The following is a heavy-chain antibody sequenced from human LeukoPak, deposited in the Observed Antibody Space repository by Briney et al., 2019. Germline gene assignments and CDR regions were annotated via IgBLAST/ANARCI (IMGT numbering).Heavy chain of an antibody. D-gene: IGHD2/OR15-2a*01. CDR2: IYYSGST. J-gene: IGHJ3*02. CDR1: GGSISSGGYY. V-gene: IGHV4-31*03. CDR3: ARDSFYVAPSDAFDI. Sequence: SQTLSLTCTVSGGSISSGGYYWSWVRQHPGKGLEWIGYIYYSGSTYYNPSLKSRVTISVDTSKNQFSLKLRSVTAADTAVYSCARDSFYVAPSDAFDIWGQGTMVTVSS.